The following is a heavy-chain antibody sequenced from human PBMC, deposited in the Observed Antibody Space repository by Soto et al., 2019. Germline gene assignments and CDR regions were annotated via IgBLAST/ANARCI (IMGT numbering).Heavy chain of an antibody. D-gene: IGHD2-2*01. J-gene: IGHJ4*02. Sequence: GGSLRLSCAASGFTFSSYAMSLVRQAPGKGLEWVSAISSSGGSTYYADSVKGRFTISRDNSKNTLYLQMNSLRAEDTAVYYCAKDLGLDCISTSCYSAYFDYWGQGTLVTVSS. V-gene: IGHV3-23*01. CDR1: GFTFSSYA. CDR3: AKDLGLDCISTSCYSAYFDY. CDR2: ISSSGGST.